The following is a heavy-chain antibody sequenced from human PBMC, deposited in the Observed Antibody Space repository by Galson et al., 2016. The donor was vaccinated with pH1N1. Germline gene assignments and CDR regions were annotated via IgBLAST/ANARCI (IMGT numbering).Heavy chain of an antibody. CDR2: SKKKVNGYST. Sequence: SLRLSCAVSGFIFSDYHMDWVRQAPGKGLAWVGRSKKKVNGYSTEYATSVEGRFIISRDESQNSMYLQMSYLRLEDTAVYFCSRVLEGGVDVWGQGTTVIVSS. CDR3: SRVLEGGVDV. V-gene: IGHV3-72*01. J-gene: IGHJ6*02. CDR1: GFIFSDYH.